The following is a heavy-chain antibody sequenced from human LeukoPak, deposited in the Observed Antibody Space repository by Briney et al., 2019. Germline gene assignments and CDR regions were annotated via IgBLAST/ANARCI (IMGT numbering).Heavy chain of an antibody. CDR3: ARDKWNPGY. D-gene: IGHD1-20*01. J-gene: IGHJ4*02. CDR1: GFTFSSYW. V-gene: IGHV3-7*01. CDR2: IKEDGSEK. Sequence: PGGSRRLSCAASGFTFSSYWMTWVRQAPGKGLEWVANIKEDGSEKNYVDSVKGRFTVSRDNAKNSLYLQMNSLRVEDTGVYYCARDKWNPGYWGQGTLVTVSS.